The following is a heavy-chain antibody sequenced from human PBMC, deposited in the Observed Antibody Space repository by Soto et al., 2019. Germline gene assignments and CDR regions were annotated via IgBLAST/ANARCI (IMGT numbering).Heavy chain of an antibody. D-gene: IGHD6-25*01. CDR1: GGSIRSYC. CDR2: ICNSGTT. J-gene: IGHJ5*02. CDR3: AVVDSTGNWFDP. Sequence: PSETLSLTCTVSGGSIRSYCWTWIRQPPGEGLEWIGCICNSGTTNYNPSLKSRVAISIDTSKNQFSLQLISVTVADTAVYYCAVVDSTGNWFDPWGEGALVTVSS. V-gene: IGHV4-4*08.